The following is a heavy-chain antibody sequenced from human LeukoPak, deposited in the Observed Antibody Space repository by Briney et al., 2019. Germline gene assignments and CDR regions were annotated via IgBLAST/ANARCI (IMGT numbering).Heavy chain of an antibody. V-gene: IGHV1-69*05. CDR2: IIPIFGTA. CDR1: GGTFSSYA. D-gene: IGHD2-2*01. CDR3: ARARSCSSTSCSHFDY. J-gene: IGHJ4*02. Sequence: SVKVPCKASGGTFSSYAISWVRQAPGQGLEWMGGIIPIFGTANYAQKFQGRVTITTDESTSTAYMELSSLRSEDTAVYYCARARSCSSTSCSHFDYWGQGTLVTVSS.